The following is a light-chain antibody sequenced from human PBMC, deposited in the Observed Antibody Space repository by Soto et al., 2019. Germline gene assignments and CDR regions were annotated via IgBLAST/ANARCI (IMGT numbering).Light chain of an antibody. Sequence: EIVMTQSPATLSVSPGERATLSCRASQSVSSNLAWYQQKPGQAPRLLIYGASTRATGIPARVSGSGSGTEFTLTISGLQSEDFAVYYCQQYNNWPLTFGGGTKVEIK. V-gene: IGKV3-15*01. J-gene: IGKJ4*01. CDR3: QQYNNWPLT. CDR2: GAS. CDR1: QSVSSN.